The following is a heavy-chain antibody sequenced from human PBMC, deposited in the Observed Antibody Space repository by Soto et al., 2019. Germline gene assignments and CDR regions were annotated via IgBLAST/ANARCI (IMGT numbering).Heavy chain of an antibody. CDR3: ARNRIAANTYYYYYGMDV. V-gene: IGHV4-39*01. Sequence: SETLSLTCTVSGGSISSSSYYWGWIRQPPGKGLEWIGSIYYSGSTYYNPSLKSRVTISVDTSKNQFSLKLSSVTAADTAVYYCARNRIAANTYYYYYGMDVRGQGTTVTAAS. J-gene: IGHJ6*02. CDR2: IYYSGST. CDR1: GGSISSSSYY. D-gene: IGHD6-13*01.